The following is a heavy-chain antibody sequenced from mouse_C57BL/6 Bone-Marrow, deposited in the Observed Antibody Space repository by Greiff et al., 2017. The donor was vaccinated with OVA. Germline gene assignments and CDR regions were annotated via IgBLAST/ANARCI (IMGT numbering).Heavy chain of an antibody. J-gene: IGHJ3*01. CDR2: IDPSDSYT. CDR1: GYTFTSYW. Sequence: QQSCKASGYTFTSYWMQWVKQRPGQGLEWIGEIDPSDSYTNYNQKFKGKATLTVDTSSSTAYMQLSSLTSEDSAVYYCARNAYWGQGTLVTVSA. CDR3: ARNAY. V-gene: IGHV1-50*01.